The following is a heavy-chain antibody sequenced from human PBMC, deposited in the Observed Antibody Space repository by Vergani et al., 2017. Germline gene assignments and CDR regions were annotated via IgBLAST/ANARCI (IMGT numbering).Heavy chain of an antibody. Sequence: QVTLRESGPALVKPTQTLTLTCTFSGFSLSTSGMCVSWIRQPPGKALEWLALIDWDDDKYYSTSLKTRLTISKDTSKNQVVLTMTNMDPVDTATYYCAHKYSSSSPEYFQHWGQGTLVTVSS. CDR1: GFSLSTSGMC. J-gene: IGHJ1*01. CDR3: AHKYSSSSPEYFQH. D-gene: IGHD6-13*01. V-gene: IGHV2-70*01. CDR2: IDWDDDK.